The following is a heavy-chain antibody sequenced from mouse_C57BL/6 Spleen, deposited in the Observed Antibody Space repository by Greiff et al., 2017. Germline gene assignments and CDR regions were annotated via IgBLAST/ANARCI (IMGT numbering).Heavy chain of an antibody. CDR2: IEPEDGDT. CDR1: GFNIKDYY. V-gene: IGHV14-1*01. Sequence: VQLQQSGAELVRPGASVKLSCTASGFNIKDYYMHWVKQRPEQGLEWIGRIEPEDGDTEYAPKFQGKATMAADTSSNPAYLQLSSLTSEDTAVYYCTTRRARDYWGQGTSVTVSS. CDR3: TTRRARDY. J-gene: IGHJ4*01.